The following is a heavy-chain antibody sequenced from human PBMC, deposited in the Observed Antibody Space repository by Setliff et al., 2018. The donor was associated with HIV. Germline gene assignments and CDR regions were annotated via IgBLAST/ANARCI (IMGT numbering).Heavy chain of an antibody. CDR2: IYYSGST. D-gene: IGHD3-10*01. J-gene: IGHJ3*02. Sequence: KPSETLSLTCTVSGGSISSGDYYWSWIRQPPGKGLEWIGYIYYSGSTYYNPSLKSRVTISVDTSENRFSLQLTSVTAADTAVYYCARAPTHYFGNNKSSWPDAFDIWGLGTMVTVSS. CDR3: ARAPTHYFGNNKSSWPDAFDI. V-gene: IGHV4-30-4*02. CDR1: GGSISSGDYY.